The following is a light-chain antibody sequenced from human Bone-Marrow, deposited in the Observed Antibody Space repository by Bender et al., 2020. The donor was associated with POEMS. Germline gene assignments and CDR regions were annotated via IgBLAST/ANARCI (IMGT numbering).Light chain of an antibody. J-gene: IGLJ2*01. CDR1: TSD. Sequence: QSALTQPASVSGSPGQSITISCTGITSDVSWYQHHPGKAPKLLIYEGSQRPSEVSDRFSGSKSGNTASLTVSGLQAEDEADYFCSSYVGNDNLIFGGGTKLTVL. CDR2: EGS. V-gene: IGLV2-14*02. CDR3: SSYVGNDNLI.